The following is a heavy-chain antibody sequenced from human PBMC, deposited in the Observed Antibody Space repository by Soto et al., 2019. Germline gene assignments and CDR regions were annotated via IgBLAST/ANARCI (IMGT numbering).Heavy chain of an antibody. CDR3: AKGTRMGSGSYYNYMDV. D-gene: IGHD3-10*01. Sequence: GGSLRLSCAASGFTFSSYAMSWVRQAPGKGLEWVSAISGSGGSTYYADSVKGRFTISRDNSKNTLYLQMNSLRAEDTAVYYCAKGTRMGSGSYYNYMDVWGKGTTVTVSS. V-gene: IGHV3-23*01. CDR1: GFTFSSYA. J-gene: IGHJ6*03. CDR2: ISGSGGST.